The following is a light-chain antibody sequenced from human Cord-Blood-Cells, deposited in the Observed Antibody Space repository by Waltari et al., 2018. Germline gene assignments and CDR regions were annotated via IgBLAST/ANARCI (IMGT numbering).Light chain of an antibody. CDR3: QQRSNWPPL. J-gene: IGKJ3*01. V-gene: IGKV3-11*01. CDR2: DAS. CDR1: QRVSSY. Sequence: EIVLTQSPATVSLSPGERATLSCRASQRVSSYLAWYQQKPGQAPRLLIYDASNRATGIPARFSGSGSGTDFTLTISSLEPEDFAVYYCQQRSNWPPLFGPGTKVDIK.